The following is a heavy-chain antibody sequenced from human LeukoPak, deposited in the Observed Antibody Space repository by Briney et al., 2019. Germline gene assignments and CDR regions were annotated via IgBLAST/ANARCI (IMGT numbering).Heavy chain of an antibody. V-gene: IGHV3-30-3*01. D-gene: IGHD5-18*01. CDR3: ARGRGCSYGSPPSD. CDR1: GVTFSSYA. J-gene: IGHJ4*02. Sequence: GGSLRLSCAASGVTFSSYAMHWVRQAPGKGLEWVAVISYDGSNKYYADSVKGRFTISRDNSKNTLYLQMNSLRAEDTAVYYCARGRGCSYGSPPSDWGQGTLVTVSS. CDR2: ISYDGSNK.